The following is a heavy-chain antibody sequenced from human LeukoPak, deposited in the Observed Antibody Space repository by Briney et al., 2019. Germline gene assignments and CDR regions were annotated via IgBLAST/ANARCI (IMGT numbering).Heavy chain of an antibody. V-gene: IGHV3-23*01. Sequence: GGSLRPSCAASGFTFINYAMSWVRQAPGKGLEWVSGISGPGGSTYYADSVKGRFTISRDNSKNTLYLQMNSLRAEDTAVYYCAKDSWSFHDAFDIWGQGTMVAVSS. CDR3: AKDSWSFHDAFDI. D-gene: IGHD2-21*01. CDR2: ISGPGGST. CDR1: GFTFINYA. J-gene: IGHJ3*02.